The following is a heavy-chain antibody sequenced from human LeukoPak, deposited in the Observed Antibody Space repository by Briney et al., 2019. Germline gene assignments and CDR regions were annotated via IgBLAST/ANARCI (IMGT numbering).Heavy chain of an antibody. Sequence: GASVKVSCKASGYTFSGYYMHWVRQAPGQGLEWMGWINSNSGGTNYAQKLQGRVTMTTDTSTSTAYMELRSLRSDDTAVYYCARDSLDYGDYDPDYWGQGTLVTVSS. CDR1: GYTFSGYY. D-gene: IGHD4-17*01. V-gene: IGHV1-2*02. CDR2: INSNSGGT. J-gene: IGHJ4*02. CDR3: ARDSLDYGDYDPDY.